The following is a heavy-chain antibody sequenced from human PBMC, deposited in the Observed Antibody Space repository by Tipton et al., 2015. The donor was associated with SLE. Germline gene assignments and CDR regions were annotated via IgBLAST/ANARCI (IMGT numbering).Heavy chain of an antibody. CDR2: IYSDGTT. J-gene: IGHJ1*01. CDR3: ATGRGSLYFQN. D-gene: IGHD1-26*01. V-gene: IGHV4-4*09. Sequence: LRLSCTVSGVSIRSHYWSWIRQSPGKGLEWIGRIYSDGTTNYNPLLKSRVTLSVDTSKNQFSLKLTSVTAADTAVYYCATGRGSLYFQNWGQGTLVTVSS. CDR1: GVSIRSHY.